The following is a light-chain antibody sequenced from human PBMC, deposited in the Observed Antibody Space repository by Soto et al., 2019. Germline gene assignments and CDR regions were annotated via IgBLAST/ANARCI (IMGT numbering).Light chain of an antibody. J-gene: IGKJ2*01. CDR1: QSVTNSY. CDR3: QLYSSSSYT. Sequence: EIVLTQSPGTLSLSPGERATPSCRASQSVTNSYLAWYQQKHGQPPKLLIYGASRRATEIPDRFSGSGSGTDFTLTISRLEPEDFALYYCQLYSSSSYTFGQGTKLEIK. V-gene: IGKV3-20*01. CDR2: GAS.